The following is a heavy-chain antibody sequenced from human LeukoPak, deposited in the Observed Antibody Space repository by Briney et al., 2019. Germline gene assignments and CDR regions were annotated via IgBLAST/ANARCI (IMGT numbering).Heavy chain of an antibody. CDR1: GVTLSSYA. CDR2: IYSGGST. J-gene: IGHJ4*02. V-gene: IGHV3-53*01. D-gene: IGHD2-2*01. CDR3: ARDLYCSSTSCSAGGY. Sequence: GGSLRLSCAASGVTLSSYAMSWVRQAPGKGLEWVSVIYSGGSTYYADSVKGRFTISRDNSKNTLYLQMNSLRAEDTAVYYCARDLYCSSTSCSAGGYWGQGTLVTVSS.